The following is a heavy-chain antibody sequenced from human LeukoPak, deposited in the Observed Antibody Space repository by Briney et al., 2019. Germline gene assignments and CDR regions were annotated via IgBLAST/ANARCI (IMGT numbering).Heavy chain of an antibody. D-gene: IGHD3-10*01. CDR3: ARGPYGSGSYYNARYYYGMDV. J-gene: IGHJ6*02. CDR1: GGSFSGYY. Sequence: PSETLSLTCAVYGGSFSGYYWSWIRQPPGKGLEWIGEINHSGSTNYNPSLKSRVTISVDTSKNQFSLKLSSVTAADTAVYYCARGPYGSGSYYNARYYYGMDVWGQGTTVTVSS. CDR2: INHSGST. V-gene: IGHV4-34*01.